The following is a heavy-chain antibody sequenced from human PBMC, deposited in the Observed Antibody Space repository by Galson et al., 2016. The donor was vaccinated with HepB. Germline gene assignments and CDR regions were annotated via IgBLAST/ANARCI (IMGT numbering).Heavy chain of an antibody. Sequence: PALVKPTQTLTLTCTLSEFSLSTSGMRVSWIRQPPGKALEWLARIHWDDDKFYSTSLKTRLTISKDTSKNQVVLTMTNMDPADTATYYCARHRFYSYGLDEWGQGTLVTVSS. V-gene: IGHV2-70*04. CDR2: IHWDDDK. CDR1: EFSLSTSGMR. D-gene: IGHD5-18*01. J-gene: IGHJ4*02. CDR3: ARHRFYSYGLDE.